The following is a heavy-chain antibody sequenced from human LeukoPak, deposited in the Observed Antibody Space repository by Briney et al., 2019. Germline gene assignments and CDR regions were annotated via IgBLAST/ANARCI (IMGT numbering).Heavy chain of an antibody. J-gene: IGHJ4*02. CDR2: INSDGTAT. CDR1: GFTFSSHL. CDR3: VRKFATGE. D-gene: IGHD3-10*01. V-gene: IGHV3-74*01. Sequence: PGGSLRLSCAASGFTFSSHLTHWVRQAQGTGLVWGSSINSDGTATNYADSVEDRFTISRDNAKNTLYLQLNSLRVDERAVYSFVRKFATGEWGQGTLVPLSS.